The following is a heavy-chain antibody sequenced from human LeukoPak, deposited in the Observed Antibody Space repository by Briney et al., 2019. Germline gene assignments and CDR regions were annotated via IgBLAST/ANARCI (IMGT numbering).Heavy chain of an antibody. D-gene: IGHD3-3*01. Sequence: ASVKVSCKASGYTFTSYDINWVRQATGQGLEWMGWMNPNSGNTGYAQKFQGRVTMTRNTSISTAYTELSSLRSEDTAVYYCARPFDFYWAGNEYFHQWGQGTLVTVSS. CDR1: GYTFTSYD. CDR3: ARPFDFYWAGNEYFHQ. V-gene: IGHV1-8*01. J-gene: IGHJ1*01. CDR2: MNPNSGNT.